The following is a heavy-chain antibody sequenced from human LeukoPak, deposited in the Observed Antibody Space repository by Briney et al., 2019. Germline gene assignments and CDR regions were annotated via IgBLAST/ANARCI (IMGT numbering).Heavy chain of an antibody. J-gene: IGHJ3*02. CDR2: ISGSGGST. CDR1: GFTFSSYA. CDR3: AKDGFWFGEGEAFDI. Sequence: GGSLRLSCAASGFTFSSYAMIWVRQAPGKGLEWVSAISGSGGSTYYADSVKGRFTISRDNSKNTLYLQMNRLRAEDTAVYYCAKDGFWFGEGEAFDIWGQGTMVTVSS. D-gene: IGHD3-10*01. V-gene: IGHV3-23*01.